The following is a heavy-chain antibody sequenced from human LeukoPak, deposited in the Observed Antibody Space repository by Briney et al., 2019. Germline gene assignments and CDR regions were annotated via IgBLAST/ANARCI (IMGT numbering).Heavy chain of an antibody. CDR2: IYYRGST. D-gene: IGHD3-3*01. J-gene: IGHJ4*02. CDR1: GGSISSDY. V-gene: IGHV4-59*12. CDR3: ARGYYDFWSGYYITQKPFDY. Sequence: PSETLSLTCTVSGGSISSDYWSWIRQPPGKGLEWIGYIYYRGSTNYNPSLKSRVTISVDTSKNQFSLKLSSVTAADTAVYYCARGYYDFWSGYYITQKPFDYWGQGTLVTVSS.